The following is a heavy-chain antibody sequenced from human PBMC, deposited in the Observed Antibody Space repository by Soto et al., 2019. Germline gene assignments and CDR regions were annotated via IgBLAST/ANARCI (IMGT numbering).Heavy chain of an antibody. D-gene: IGHD3-22*01. Sequence: QVPLVQSGAEVKKPGASVKVSCKASGYTFTSYGISWVRQAPGQGLEWMGWISAYNGNTNYAQKLQGRVTMTTDTLTSAAYMEMRSLISDDTAVYNCAREGQDYKSNGYSDDYYGIDVCGQGTTVTVAS. CDR3: AREGQDYKSNGYSDDYYGIDV. V-gene: IGHV1-18*01. CDR2: ISAYNGNT. CDR1: GYTFTSYG. J-gene: IGHJ6*02.